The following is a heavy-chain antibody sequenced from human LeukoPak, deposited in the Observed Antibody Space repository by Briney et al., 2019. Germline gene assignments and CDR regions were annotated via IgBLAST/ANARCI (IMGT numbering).Heavy chain of an antibody. D-gene: IGHD3-10*01. CDR2: IYHSGST. CDR1: GGSISSSSYY. J-gene: IGHJ4*02. V-gene: IGHV4-39*01. Sequence: PSETLSLTCTVSGGSISSSSYYWGWIRQPPGKGLEWIGSIYHSGSTYYNPSLKSRVTISVDTSKNQFSLKLSSVTAADTAVYYCASPYGSGTPRSRSPYYFDYWGQGTLVTVSS. CDR3: ASPYGSGTPRSRSPYYFDY.